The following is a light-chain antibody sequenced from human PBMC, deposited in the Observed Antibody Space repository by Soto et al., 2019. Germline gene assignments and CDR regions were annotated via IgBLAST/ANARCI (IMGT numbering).Light chain of an antibody. Sequence: QSVLTQPPSVSGAPGQRGTISCTGSSSNIGAGYVVHWYQQLPGTAPKLLIYGNSNRPSGVPDRFSGSKSGTSASLAITGLQADDEADYYCQSYDSSLSGWVFGGGTKLTVL. CDR2: GNS. CDR3: QSYDSSLSGWV. V-gene: IGLV1-40*01. J-gene: IGLJ3*02. CDR1: SSNIGAGYV.